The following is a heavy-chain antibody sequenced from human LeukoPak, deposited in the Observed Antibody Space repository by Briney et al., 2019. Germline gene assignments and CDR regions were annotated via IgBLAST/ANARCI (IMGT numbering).Heavy chain of an antibody. CDR3: ARGIYYDSSGCFDY. CDR2: IKQDGSEK. V-gene: IGHV3-7*01. CDR1: GFTFSSYW. Sequence: GGSLRLSCAASGFTFSSYWMSWVRQAPGKGLEWVANIKQDGSEKYYVDSVKGRFTISRDNATNSLYLQMNSLRDEDTAVYYCARGIYYDSSGCFDYWGQGTLVTVSS. D-gene: IGHD3-22*01. J-gene: IGHJ4*02.